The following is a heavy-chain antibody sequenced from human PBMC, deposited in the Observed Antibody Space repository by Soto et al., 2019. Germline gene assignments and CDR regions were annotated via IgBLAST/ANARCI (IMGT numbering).Heavy chain of an antibody. V-gene: IGHV3-30*18. J-gene: IGHJ6*02. Sequence: GGLMRLSCAASGVTFGSYGMHWVRQEKGKGLEWVAVISYDGSNKYYADSVKGRFTISRDNSKNTLYLQMNSLRAEDTAVYYCAKGYSSSWYYGMDVWGQGTTVTVSS. D-gene: IGHD6-13*01. CDR2: ISYDGSNK. CDR1: GVTFGSYG. CDR3: AKGYSSSWYYGMDV.